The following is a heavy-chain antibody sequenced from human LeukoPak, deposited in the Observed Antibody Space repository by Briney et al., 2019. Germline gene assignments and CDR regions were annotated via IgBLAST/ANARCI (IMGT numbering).Heavy chain of an antibody. CDR1: GGSFSGYY. D-gene: IGHD6-19*01. Sequence: SETLSLTCAVYGGSFSGYYWSWIRQPPGKGLEWIGEINHSGSTNYNPSLKSRVTISVDTSKSQFSLKPRSVTAADTAVYYCARVVEDSSGWYDYWGQGTLVTVSS. V-gene: IGHV4-34*01. CDR3: ARVVEDSSGWYDY. J-gene: IGHJ4*02. CDR2: INHSGST.